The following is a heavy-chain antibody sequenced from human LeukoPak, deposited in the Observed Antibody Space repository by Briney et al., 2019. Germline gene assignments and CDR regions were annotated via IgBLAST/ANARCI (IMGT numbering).Heavy chain of an antibody. CDR2: ISRNGGST. CDR3: ARSGRDGYNKYFDY. D-gene: IGHD5-24*01. J-gene: IGHJ4*02. CDR1: GFTFSSYA. V-gene: IGHV3-64*01. Sequence: GGSLRLSCAASGFTFSSYAMHWVRQAPGKGLEYVSAISRNGGSTYYANSVKGRFTISRDNSKNTLYLQMGSLRAEDMAVYYCARSGRDGYNKYFDYWGQGTLVTVSS.